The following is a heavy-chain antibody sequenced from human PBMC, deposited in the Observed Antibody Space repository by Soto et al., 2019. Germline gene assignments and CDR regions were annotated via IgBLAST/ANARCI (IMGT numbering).Heavy chain of an antibody. D-gene: IGHD6-13*01. J-gene: IGHJ5*02. CDR1: GYTFTGYY. CDR3: ARGPEQQLVKGAYNWFDP. V-gene: IGHV1-2*04. CDR2: INPNSGGT. Sequence: ASVKVSCKASGYTFTGYYMHWVRQAPGQGLEWMGWINPNSGGTNYAQKFQGWVTMTRDTSISTAYMELSRLRSDGTAVYYCARGPEQQLVKGAYNWFDPWGQGTLVTVSS.